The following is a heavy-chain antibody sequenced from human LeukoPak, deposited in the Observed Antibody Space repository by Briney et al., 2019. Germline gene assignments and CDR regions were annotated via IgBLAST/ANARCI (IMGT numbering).Heavy chain of an antibody. V-gene: IGHV1-18*01. CDR1: GYTFITYG. CDR3: ARVAGVSYNYFDS. D-gene: IGHD1-26*01. Sequence: GASVNVSCKASGYTFITYGITWVRQALGQGLEWMGWITPYNGDTNYAQNLQDRVTMTTDTSTSTAYMELRSLRSDDTAVYFCARVAGVSYNYFDSWGQGTLVTVSS. CDR2: ITPYNGDT. J-gene: IGHJ4*02.